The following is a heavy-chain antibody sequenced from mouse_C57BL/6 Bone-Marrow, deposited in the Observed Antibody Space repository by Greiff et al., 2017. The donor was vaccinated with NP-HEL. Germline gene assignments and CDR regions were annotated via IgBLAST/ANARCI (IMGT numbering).Heavy chain of an antibody. CDR3: GRQELLRYWYFDV. Sequence: EVMLVESGGGLVQPKGSLKLSCAASGFSFNTYAMNWVRQAPGKGLEWVARIRSKSNNYATYYADSVKDRFTISRDDSESMLYLQMNNLKAEAAALYYCGRQELLRYWYFDVWGTGTTVTVSS. CDR1: GFSFNTYA. V-gene: IGHV10-1*01. J-gene: IGHJ1*03. CDR2: IRSKSNNYAT. D-gene: IGHD1-1*01.